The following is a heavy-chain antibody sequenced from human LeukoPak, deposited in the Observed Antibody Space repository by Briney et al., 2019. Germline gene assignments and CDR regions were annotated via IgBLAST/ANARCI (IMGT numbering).Heavy chain of an antibody. J-gene: IGHJ5*02. CDR1: GYTFTGYY. CDR2: INPKSGGT. D-gene: IGHD6-19*01. CDR3: ARIAVAGSYDS. Sequence: ASVKVSCKASGYTFTGYYMHWVRQAPGQGLEWMGWINPKSGGTNYAQKFQGRVTMTRDTSISTAYMELSRLRSDDTAVYYCARIAVAGSYDSWGRGALVTVSS. V-gene: IGHV1-2*02.